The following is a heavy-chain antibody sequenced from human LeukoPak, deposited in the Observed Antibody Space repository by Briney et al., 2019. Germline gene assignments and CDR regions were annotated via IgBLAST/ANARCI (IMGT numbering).Heavy chain of an antibody. J-gene: IGHJ6*03. CDR2: ISAYNGNT. Sequence: ASVKVSCKASGYTFTSYGISWVRQAPGQGLEWMGWISAYNGNTNYAQKLQGRVTMTTDTSTSTAYMELRSLRSDDTAVYYCAGFDCSSTSCYDYYYYMDVWGKGTTVTVSS. CDR3: AGFDCSSTSCYDYYYYMDV. CDR1: GYTFTSYG. V-gene: IGHV1-18*01. D-gene: IGHD2-2*01.